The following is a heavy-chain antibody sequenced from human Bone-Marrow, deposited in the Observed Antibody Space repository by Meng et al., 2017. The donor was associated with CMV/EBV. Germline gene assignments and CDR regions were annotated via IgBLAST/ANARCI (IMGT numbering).Heavy chain of an antibody. D-gene: IGHD6-19*01. J-gene: IGHJ4*02. CDR1: AFPVRTNH. CDR2: LYSDGST. V-gene: IGHV3-66*02. Sequence: SCAASAFPVRTNHMSWFRQAPGEGLEWVSVLYSDGSTRYADSVKGRFTISRDDSKNTLFLQLSSLRTEDTAVYFCATKGTSGWYFDYWGQGALVTVSS. CDR3: ATKGTSGWYFDY.